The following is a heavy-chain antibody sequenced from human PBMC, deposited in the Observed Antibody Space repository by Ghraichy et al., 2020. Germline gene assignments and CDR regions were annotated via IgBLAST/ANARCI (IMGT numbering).Heavy chain of an antibody. V-gene: IGHV3-49*03. Sequence: GRSLRLSCTASGFRFGDYAMSWFRQAPGKGLEWVGFIRSKDYGGTTEYAASVKGRFAISRDDSKSIAYLQMNSLKTEDTAIYYCSRDNWNERYWGQGTLVTVSS. CDR1: GFRFGDYA. D-gene: IGHD1-20*01. CDR3: SRDNWNERY. J-gene: IGHJ4*02. CDR2: IRSKDYGGTT.